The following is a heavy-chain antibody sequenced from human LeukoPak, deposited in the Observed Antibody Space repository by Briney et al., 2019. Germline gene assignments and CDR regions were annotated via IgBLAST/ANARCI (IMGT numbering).Heavy chain of an antibody. CDR1: GLTFSNYW. Sequence: PGGSLRLSCADSGLTFSNYWMNWVRQPPGKGLLWVSRINIDGTNRDYADSVKGRFTISRDNAKNTLYLQMNSLRVEDTAVYYCVRSQNLDGGKSWGQGTLVTVSS. CDR3: VRSQNLDGGKS. J-gene: IGHJ5*02. D-gene: IGHD3/OR15-3a*01. CDR2: INIDGTNR. V-gene: IGHV3-74*01.